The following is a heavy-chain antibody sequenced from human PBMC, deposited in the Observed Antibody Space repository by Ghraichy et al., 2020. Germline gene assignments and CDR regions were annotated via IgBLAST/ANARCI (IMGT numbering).Heavy chain of an antibody. Sequence: SQTLSLTCAISGDSFSSNSAAWNWIRQSPSRGLEWLGRTYYRSKWYNDYAVSVKSRITINPDTSKNQFSLQLNSVTPEDTAVYYCARDLNGYCSGGSCSYYYGMDVWGQGTTVTFSS. J-gene: IGHJ6*02. V-gene: IGHV6-1*01. D-gene: IGHD2-15*01. CDR2: TYYRSKWYN. CDR3: ARDLNGYCSGGSCSYYYGMDV. CDR1: GDSFSSNSAA.